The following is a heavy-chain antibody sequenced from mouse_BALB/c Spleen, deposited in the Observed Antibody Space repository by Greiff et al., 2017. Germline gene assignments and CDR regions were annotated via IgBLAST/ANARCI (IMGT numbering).Heavy chain of an antibody. CDR3: TRSGNYDAMDY. Sequence: EVKLMESGGGLVQPGGSMKLSCVASGFTFSNYWMNWVRQSPEKGLEWVAEIRLKSNNYATHYAESVKGRFTISRDDSKSSVYLQMNNLRAEDTGIYYCTRSGNYDAMDYWGQGTSVTVSS. D-gene: IGHD1-3*01. J-gene: IGHJ4*01. V-gene: IGHV6-6*02. CDR1: GFTFSNYW. CDR2: IRLKSNNYAT.